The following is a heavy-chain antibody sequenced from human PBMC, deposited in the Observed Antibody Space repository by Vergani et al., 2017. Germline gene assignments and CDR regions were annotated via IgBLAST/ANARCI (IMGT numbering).Heavy chain of an antibody. J-gene: IGHJ3*02. CDR2: ISYDGSNK. D-gene: IGHD4-17*01. V-gene: IGHV3-30*18. CDR3: AKAIGDYGDYASAFDI. CDR1: GFTFSSYS. Sequence: VQLVESGGGLVKPGGSLRLSCAASGFTFSSYSMNWVRQAPGKGLEWVAVISYDGSNKYYADSVKGRFTISRDNSKNTLYLQMNSLRAEDTAVYYCAKAIGDYGDYASAFDIWGQGTMVTVSS.